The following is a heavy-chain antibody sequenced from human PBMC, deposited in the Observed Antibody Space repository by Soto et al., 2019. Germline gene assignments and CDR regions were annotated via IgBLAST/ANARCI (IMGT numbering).Heavy chain of an antibody. J-gene: IGHJ5*02. CDR3: AKEGEENYDFWSGYPQNWFDP. CDR2: ISGSGGST. CDR1: GFTFSSYA. Sequence: GGSLRLSCAASGFTFSSYAMSWVRQAPGKGLEWVSAISGSGGSTYYADSVKGRFTISRDNSKNTLYLQMNSLRAEDTAVYYCAKEGEENYDFWSGYPQNWFDPWGQGTLVTVSS. V-gene: IGHV3-23*01. D-gene: IGHD3-3*01.